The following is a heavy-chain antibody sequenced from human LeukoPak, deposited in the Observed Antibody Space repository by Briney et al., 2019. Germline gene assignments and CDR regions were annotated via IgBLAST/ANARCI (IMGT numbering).Heavy chain of an antibody. Sequence: GRSLRLSCAASGFTFDDYAMHWVRQAPGKGLEWVSGISWNSGSIGYADSVKGRFTISRDNAKNSLYLQMNSLRAEDMALYYCAKHFLPGGYYFDYWGQGTLVTVSS. V-gene: IGHV3-9*03. D-gene: IGHD1-14*01. CDR3: AKHFLPGGYYFDY. J-gene: IGHJ4*02. CDR1: GFTFDDYA. CDR2: ISWNSGSI.